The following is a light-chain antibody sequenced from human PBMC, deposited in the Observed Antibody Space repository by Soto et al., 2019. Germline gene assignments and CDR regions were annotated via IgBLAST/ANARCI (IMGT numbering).Light chain of an antibody. CDR1: SNDVGGYNY. CDR2: EVS. CDR3: SSFTSTSTFV. J-gene: IGLJ1*01. Sequence: QSVLTQPASVSGSPGQSITISCTGTSNDVGGYNYVSWFQQHPGKAPKLLIFEVSNRPSGVSHRFSGSKSGNTASLTISGLQAEDEADYYCSSFTSTSTFVFGSGIKVNV. V-gene: IGLV2-14*01.